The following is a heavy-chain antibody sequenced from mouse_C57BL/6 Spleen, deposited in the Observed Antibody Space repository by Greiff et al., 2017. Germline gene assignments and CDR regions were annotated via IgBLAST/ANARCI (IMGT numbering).Heavy chain of an antibody. Sequence: QVQLQQSGAELARPGASVKMSCKASGYTFTSYTMHWVKQRPGQGLEWIGYINPSSGYTKYNQKFKDKATLTADKSSSTAYMQLSSLTSEDSAVYYCAREGHDGYAMDYWGQGTSVTVSS. D-gene: IGHD2-2*01. J-gene: IGHJ4*01. CDR1: GYTFTSYT. CDR3: AREGHDGYAMDY. V-gene: IGHV1-4*01. CDR2: INPSSGYT.